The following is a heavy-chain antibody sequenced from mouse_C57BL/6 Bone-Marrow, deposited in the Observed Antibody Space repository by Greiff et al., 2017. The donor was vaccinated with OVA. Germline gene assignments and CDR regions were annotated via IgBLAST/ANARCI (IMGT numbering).Heavy chain of an antibody. Sequence: EVKLVESGGGLVKPGGSLKLSCAASGFTFSDYGMHWVRQAPEKGLEWVAYISSGSSTIYSADTVKGRFTISRDNAKNTLFLQMTSLRSEDTAMYYCAKLITSMDYWGQGTSVTVSS. CDR1: GFTFSDYG. CDR3: AKLITSMDY. D-gene: IGHD1-1*01. J-gene: IGHJ4*01. CDR2: ISSGSSTI. V-gene: IGHV5-17*01.